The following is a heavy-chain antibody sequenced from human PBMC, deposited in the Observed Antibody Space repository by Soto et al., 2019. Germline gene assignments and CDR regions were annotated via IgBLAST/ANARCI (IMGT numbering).Heavy chain of an antibody. V-gene: IGHV1-69*01. CDR1: GGTFSSYA. J-gene: IGHJ6*02. CDR3: ASTYYYDSSGYPQPSYYYYYGMDV. Sequence: QVQLVQSGAEVKKPGSSVKVSCKASGGTFSSYAISWVRQAPGQGLEWMGGIIPIFGTANYAQKFQGRVTITADESTSTAYMELSSLRSDDTAVYYCASTYYYDSSGYPQPSYYYYYGMDVWGQGTTVTVSS. D-gene: IGHD3-22*01. CDR2: IIPIFGTA.